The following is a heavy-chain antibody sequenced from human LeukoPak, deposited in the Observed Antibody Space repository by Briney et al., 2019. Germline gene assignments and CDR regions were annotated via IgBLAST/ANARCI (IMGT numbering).Heavy chain of an antibody. V-gene: IGHV1-46*01. J-gene: IGHJ6*03. D-gene: IGHD2-2*01. CDR2: INPSGGST. Sequence: ATVKVSCKASGYTFTSYYMHWVRQAPGQGLEWMGIINPSGGSTSYAQKFQGRVTMTRDTSTSTVYMELSSLRSEDTAVYYCARVRGSYCSSTSCGRDYMDVWGKGTTVTVSS. CDR1: GYTFTSYY. CDR3: ARVRGSYCSSTSCGRDYMDV.